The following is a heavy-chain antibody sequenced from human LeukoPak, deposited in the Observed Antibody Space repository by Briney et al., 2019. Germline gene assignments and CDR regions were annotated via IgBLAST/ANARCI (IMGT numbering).Heavy chain of an antibody. CDR3: ARDPSRAGIAAAGTRGKSFDY. D-gene: IGHD6-13*01. J-gene: IGHJ4*02. CDR2: ISAYNGNT. Sequence: ASVKVACKASGYTFTSYGISWVRQAPGQGLEWMGWISAYNGNTNYAQKVQGGVTMTTETFTSTAHMELRSQRSDATAVYYCARDPSRAGIAAAGTRGKSFDYWGQGTLVTVSS. CDR1: GYTFTSYG. V-gene: IGHV1-18*01.